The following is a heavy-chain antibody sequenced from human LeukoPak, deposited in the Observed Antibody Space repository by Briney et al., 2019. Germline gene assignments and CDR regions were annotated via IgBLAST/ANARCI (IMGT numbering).Heavy chain of an antibody. CDR2: VYYTEMT. CDR3: ARVSIVLSDNWFGP. J-gene: IGHJ5*02. D-gene: IGHD2-15*01. V-gene: IGHV4-39*01. CDR1: GDSNSFSDYY. Sequence: PLETLSLTCTVSGDSNSFSDYYWGWIRQAPGKGLEWIGNVYYTEMTYYNASLESRVAIFIDTSKRQFSLNLRSVTAADTAIYYCARVSIVLSDNWFGPWGQGILVTVSS.